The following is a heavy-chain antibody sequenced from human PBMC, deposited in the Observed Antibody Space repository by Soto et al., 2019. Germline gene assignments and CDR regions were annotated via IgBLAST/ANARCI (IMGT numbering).Heavy chain of an antibody. CDR3: ARVFAQRWSVYYYDSSGQGGAFDI. V-gene: IGHV3-7*05. D-gene: IGHD3-22*01. J-gene: IGHJ3*02. CDR2: IKQDGSEK. CDR1: GFTFSSYW. Sequence: EVQLVESGGGLVQPGGSLRLSCAASGFTFSSYWMSWVRQAPGKGLEWVANIKQDGSEKYYVDSVKGRFTISRDNAKNSLYRQMNSLRAEDTAVYYCARVFAQRWSVYYYDSSGQGGAFDIWGQGTMVTVSS.